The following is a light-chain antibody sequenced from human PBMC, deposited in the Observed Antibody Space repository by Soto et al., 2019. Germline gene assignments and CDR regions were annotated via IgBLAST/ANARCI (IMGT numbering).Light chain of an antibody. Sequence: QAALTQPASVSGSPGQTITISCTGTSSDVGAYNFVSLHQQHPGKAPKLMIYNVYDRPSGISYRFSGSKSGNTASLTISGLQGEDEADYYCSAYTVSRTDVFGTGTKVTVL. CDR3: SAYTVSRTDV. V-gene: IGLV2-14*03. CDR1: SSDVGAYNF. CDR2: NVY. J-gene: IGLJ1*01.